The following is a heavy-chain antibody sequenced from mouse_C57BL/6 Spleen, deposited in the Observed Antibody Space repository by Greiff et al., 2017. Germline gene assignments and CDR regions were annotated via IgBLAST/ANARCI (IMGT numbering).Heavy chain of an antibody. Sequence: EVKLEESGGGLVQPKGSLKLSCAASGFSFNTYAMNWVRQAPGKGLEWVARIRSKSNNYATYYADSVKDRFTISRDDSESMLYLQMNNLKTEDTAMYYCVRQNYGNYGFAYWGQGTLVTVSA. D-gene: IGHD2-1*01. V-gene: IGHV10-1*01. J-gene: IGHJ3*01. CDR3: VRQNYGNYGFAY. CDR2: IRSKSNNYAT. CDR1: GFSFNTYA.